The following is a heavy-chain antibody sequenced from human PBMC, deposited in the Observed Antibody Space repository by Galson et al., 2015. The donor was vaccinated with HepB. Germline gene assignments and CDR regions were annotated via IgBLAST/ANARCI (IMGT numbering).Heavy chain of an antibody. CDR1: GFTFSTYV. V-gene: IGHV3-30-3*01. CDR2: ISYDGNTK. J-gene: IGHJ4*02. CDR3: ARGFYNDWPNYYFDN. Sequence: SLRLSCAASGFTFSTYVMHWVRQAPGKGLEWVALISYDGNTKYNADSVKGRFTIYRDNSKNTLYLQMDSLTAEDTALYFCARGFYNDWPNYYFDNWGQGSLVTVSS. D-gene: IGHD1-1*01.